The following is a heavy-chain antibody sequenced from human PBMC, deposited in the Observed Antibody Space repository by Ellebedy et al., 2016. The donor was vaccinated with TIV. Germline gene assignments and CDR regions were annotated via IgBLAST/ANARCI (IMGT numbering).Heavy chain of an antibody. J-gene: IGHJ3*02. CDR1: GGTFSSYT. V-gene: IGHV1-69*13. D-gene: IGHD3-22*01. CDR2: IIPIFATA. Sequence: AASVKVSCKASGGTFSSYTISWVRQAPGQGLEWMGGIIPIFATANYAQKFQVRVTITADESTSTAYMELSSLRSEDTAVYYCARDSSGYYYTVGAFDIWGQGTMVTVSS. CDR3: ARDSSGYYYTVGAFDI.